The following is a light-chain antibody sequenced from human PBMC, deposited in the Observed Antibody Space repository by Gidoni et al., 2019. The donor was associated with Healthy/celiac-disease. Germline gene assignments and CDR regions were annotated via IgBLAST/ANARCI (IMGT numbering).Light chain of an antibody. CDR2: WAS. CDR1: QSVLYSSNNKNY. CDR3: QQYYSTPDX. J-gene: IGKJ2*01. Sequence: DIVMTQSPDSLAVSLGERATINCKSSQSVLYSSNNKNYLAWYQQKPGQPPKLLIYWASTRESGVPDRFSGSGSGTDFTLTISSLQAEDVAVYYCQQYYSTPDXFXQGTKLGIK. V-gene: IGKV4-1*01.